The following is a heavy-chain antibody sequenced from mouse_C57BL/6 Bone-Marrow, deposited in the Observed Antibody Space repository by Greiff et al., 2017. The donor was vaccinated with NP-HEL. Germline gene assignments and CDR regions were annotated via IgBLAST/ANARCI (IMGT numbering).Heavy chain of an antibody. D-gene: IGHD1-1*02. V-gene: IGHV1-19*01. J-gene: IGHJ4*01. CDR1: GYTFTDYY. CDR3: ARWYPSMDY. CDR2: INPYNGGT. Sequence: VQLQQSGPVLVKPGASVKMSCKASGYTFTDYYMNWVKQSHGKSLEWIGVINPYNGGTSYNQKFKGKATLTVDKSSSTAYMELSSLTSEDSAVYYCARWYPSMDYWGQGTSVTVSS.